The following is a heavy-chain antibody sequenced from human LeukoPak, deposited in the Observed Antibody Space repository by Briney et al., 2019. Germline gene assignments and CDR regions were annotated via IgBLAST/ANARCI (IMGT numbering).Heavy chain of an antibody. V-gene: IGHV4-59*01. CDR3: ARDIRAAGTFDY. D-gene: IGHD6-13*01. CDR2: IYYSGST. CDR1: GASISSYY. Sequence: SETLSLTCIVSGASISSYYWSWIRQPPGKELEWIGYIYYSGSTNYNPSLKSRVTISVDTSKDQFSLKLSSVTAADTAVYYCARDIRAAGTFDYWGQGTLVTVSS. J-gene: IGHJ4*02.